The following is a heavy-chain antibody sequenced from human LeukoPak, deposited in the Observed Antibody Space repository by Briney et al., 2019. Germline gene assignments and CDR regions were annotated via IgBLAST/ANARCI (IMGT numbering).Heavy chain of an antibody. Sequence: GGSLRLSCAASGFTFSSYAMHWVRQAPGKGLEWVAVISYDGSNKYYADSVKGRFTISRDNSKNTLYLQMNSLRAEDTAVYYCAKPSRRITIFGGIDYWGQGTLVTVSS. CDR2: ISYDGSNK. J-gene: IGHJ4*02. D-gene: IGHD3-3*01. CDR3: AKPSRRITIFGGIDY. V-gene: IGHV3-30*04. CDR1: GFTFSSYA.